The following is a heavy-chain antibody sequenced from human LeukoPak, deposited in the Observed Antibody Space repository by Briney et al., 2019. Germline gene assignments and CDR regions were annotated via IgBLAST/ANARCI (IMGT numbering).Heavy chain of an antibody. D-gene: IGHD2-2*01. V-gene: IGHV1-8*01. CDR2: MNPNSGNT. J-gene: IGHJ3*02. CDR3: AREAHTYCSSTSCYAFDI. Sequence: ASVKVSCKASGYTFTSYDINWVRRATGQGLERMGWMNPNSGNTGYAQKFQGRVTMTRNTSISTAYMELSSLRSEDTAVYYCAREAHTYCSSTSCYAFDIWGQGTMVTVSS. CDR1: GYTFTSYD.